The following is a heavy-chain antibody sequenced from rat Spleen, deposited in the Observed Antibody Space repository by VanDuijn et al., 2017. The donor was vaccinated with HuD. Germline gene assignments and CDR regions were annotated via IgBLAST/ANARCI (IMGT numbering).Heavy chain of an antibody. CDR2: ISYDGSST. CDR3: TRVGNNQILFDY. CDR1: GFTFSDYY. J-gene: IGHJ2*01. Sequence: EVQLVESDGGLVQPGRSLKLSCAASGFTFSDYYMAWVRQAPTKGLEWVATISYDGSSTYYRDSVKGRFTISRDNAKSTLYLQMNSLRSEDTATYYCTRVGNNQILFDYWGQGVMVTVSS. D-gene: IGHD1-10*01. V-gene: IGHV5-29*01.